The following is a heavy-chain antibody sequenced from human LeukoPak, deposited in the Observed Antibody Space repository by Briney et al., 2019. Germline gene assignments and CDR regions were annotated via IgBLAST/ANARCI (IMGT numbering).Heavy chain of an antibody. V-gene: IGHV3-23*01. Sequence: GGSLRLSYAASGLTFSSYAMSWVRQAPGKGLEWVSAISGSGGSTYYADSVKGRFTISRDNSKNTLYLQMNSLRAEDTAVYYCAAQWLLHGAFDIWGQGTMVTVSS. CDR1: GLTFSSYA. J-gene: IGHJ3*02. CDR3: AAQWLLHGAFDI. CDR2: ISGSGGST. D-gene: IGHD6-19*01.